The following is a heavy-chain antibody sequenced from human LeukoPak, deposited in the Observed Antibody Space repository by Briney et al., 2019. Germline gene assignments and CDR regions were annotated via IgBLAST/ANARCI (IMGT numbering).Heavy chain of an antibody. CDR3: AREDTGTTGITGAFDI. V-gene: IGHV3-64*04. CDR2: ISSNGGST. CDR1: GFTFSSYA. Sequence: GGSLRLSCSASGFTFSSYAMHWVRQAPGKGLEYVSAISSNGGSTYYADSVKGRFTISRDNPKNTLYLQMNSLRAEDTAVYNCAREDTGTTGITGAFDIWGQGTMVTVSS. D-gene: IGHD1-1*01. J-gene: IGHJ3*02.